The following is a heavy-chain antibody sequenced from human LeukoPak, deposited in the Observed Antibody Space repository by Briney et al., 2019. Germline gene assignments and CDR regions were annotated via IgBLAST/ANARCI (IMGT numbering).Heavy chain of an antibody. J-gene: IGHJ4*02. Sequence: GGSLRLSCAASGFTFSSYAMHWVRQAPGKGLEWVAVISYDGSNKYYADSVKGRFTISRDNSKNTLYLQMNSLRAEDTAVYYCARFDSHPNYWGQGTLVTVSS. CDR1: GFTFSSYA. CDR3: ARFDSHPNY. V-gene: IGHV3-30-3*01. D-gene: IGHD3-9*01. CDR2: ISYDGSNK.